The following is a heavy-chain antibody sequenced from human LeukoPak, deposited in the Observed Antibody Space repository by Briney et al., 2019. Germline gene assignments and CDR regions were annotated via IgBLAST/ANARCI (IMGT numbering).Heavy chain of an antibody. J-gene: IGHJ4*02. V-gene: IGHV4-34*01. CDR3: ARAPVRRIAAAGTKYFDY. CDR2: INHSGST. CDR1: GFTFSSYS. D-gene: IGHD6-13*01. Sequence: PGGSLRLSCAASGFTFSSYSMNWVRQAPGKGLEWIGEINHSGSTNYNPSLKSRVTISVDTSKNQFSLKLSSVTAADTAVYYCARAPVRRIAAAGTKYFDYWGQGTLVTVSS.